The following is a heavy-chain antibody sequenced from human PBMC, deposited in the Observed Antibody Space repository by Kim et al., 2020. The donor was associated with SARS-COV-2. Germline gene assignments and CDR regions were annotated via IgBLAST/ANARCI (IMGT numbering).Heavy chain of an antibody. D-gene: IGHD6-13*01. J-gene: IGHJ5*02. V-gene: IGHV6-1*01. CDR3: AKGYSSSWYPNWFDP. Sequence: SQTLSLTCAISGDSVSSNSAAWNWIRQSPSRGLEWLGRTYYRAKWYNDYAVSVKSRITINPDTSKNQFSLQLNSVTPEDTAVYYCAKGYSSSWYPNWFDPWGQGTLVTVSS. CDR2: TYYRAKWYN. CDR1: GDSVSSNSAA.